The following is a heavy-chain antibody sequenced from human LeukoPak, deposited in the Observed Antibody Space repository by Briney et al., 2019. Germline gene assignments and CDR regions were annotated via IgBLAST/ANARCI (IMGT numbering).Heavy chain of an antibody. J-gene: IGHJ6*03. Sequence: PSETLSLTCTVSGGSISSSSYYWGWIRQPPGKGLEWIGYIYYSGSTYYNPSLKSRVTISVDTSKNQFSLKLSSVTAADTAVYYCARGPHTYYYGSGSSTQYYYYYMDVWGKGTTVTISS. CDR1: GGSISSSSYY. V-gene: IGHV4-39*07. CDR3: ARGPHTYYYGSGSSTQYYYYYMDV. CDR2: IYYSGST. D-gene: IGHD3-10*01.